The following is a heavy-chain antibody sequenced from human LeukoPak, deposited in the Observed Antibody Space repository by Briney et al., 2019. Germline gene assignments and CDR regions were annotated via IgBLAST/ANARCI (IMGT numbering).Heavy chain of an antibody. Sequence: SETLSLTCTVSGGSISSSSYYWGWIRQPPGKGLEWIGSIYYSGSTYYNPSLKSRVTISVDTSKNQFSLRVSSVTAADTAVYYCARQRRGSSKYEDYFDYWGQGTLVTVSS. J-gene: IGHJ4*02. CDR1: GGSISSSSYY. V-gene: IGHV4-39*01. CDR3: ARQRRGSSKYEDYFDY. D-gene: IGHD4-11*01. CDR2: IYYSGST.